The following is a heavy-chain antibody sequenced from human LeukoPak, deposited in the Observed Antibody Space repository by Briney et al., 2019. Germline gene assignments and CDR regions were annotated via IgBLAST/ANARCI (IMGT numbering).Heavy chain of an antibody. Sequence: SQTLSLTCTVSGGSISSGGYYRSWIRQHPGKGLEWIGYIYYSGSTYYNPSLKSRVTISVDTSKNQFSLKLSSVTAADTAVYYCARDQGDGYNYGWFDPWGQGTLVTVSS. V-gene: IGHV4-31*03. CDR1: GGSISSGGYY. D-gene: IGHD5-24*01. J-gene: IGHJ5*02. CDR2: IYYSGST. CDR3: ARDQGDGYNYGWFDP.